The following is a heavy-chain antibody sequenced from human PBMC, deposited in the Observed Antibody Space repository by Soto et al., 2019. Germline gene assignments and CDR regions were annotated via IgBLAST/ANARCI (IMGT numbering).Heavy chain of an antibody. CDR1: GGTFSSYA. CDR3: ARDEGYCSGGSCYYYGMDV. J-gene: IGHJ6*02. Sequence: QVQLVQSGAEVKKPGSSVKVSCKASGGTFSSYAISWVRQAPGQGLEWMGGIIPIFGTANYAQKFQGRVTITADESTSTAYMELSSLRSEDTDVYYCARDEGYCSGGSCYYYGMDVWGQATTVTVSS. CDR2: IIPIFGTA. V-gene: IGHV1-69*01. D-gene: IGHD2-15*01.